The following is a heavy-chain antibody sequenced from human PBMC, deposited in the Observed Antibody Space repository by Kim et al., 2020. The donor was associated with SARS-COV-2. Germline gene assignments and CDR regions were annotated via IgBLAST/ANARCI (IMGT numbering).Heavy chain of an antibody. D-gene: IGHD5-18*01. Sequence: SETLSLTCTVSGGSISSGGYYWSWIRQHPGKGLEWIGYIYYSGSTYYNPSLKSRVTISVDTSKNQFSLKLSSVTAADTAVYYCVRDRHSPTGYGMDVWGQGTTVTVSS. V-gene: IGHV4-31*03. CDR1: GGSISSGGYY. CDR2: IYYSGST. J-gene: IGHJ6*02. CDR3: VRDRHSPTGYGMDV.